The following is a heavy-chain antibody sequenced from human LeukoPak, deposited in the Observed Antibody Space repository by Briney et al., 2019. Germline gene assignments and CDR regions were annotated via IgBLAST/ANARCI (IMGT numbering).Heavy chain of an antibody. CDR1: GFTFSSYG. CDR3: AKGVAVAGWFDP. CDR2: ISYDGSNK. J-gene: IGHJ5*02. V-gene: IGHV3-30*18. Sequence: GGSLGLSCAASGFTFSSYGMHWVRQAPGKGLEWVAVISYDGSNKCYADSVKGRFTISRDNSKNTLYLQMNSLRAEDTAVYYCAKGVAVAGWFDPWGQGTLVTVSS. D-gene: IGHD6-19*01.